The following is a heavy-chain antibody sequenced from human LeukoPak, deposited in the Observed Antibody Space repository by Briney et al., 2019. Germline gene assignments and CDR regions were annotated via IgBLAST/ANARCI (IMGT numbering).Heavy chain of an antibody. CDR2: IYYSGST. CDR1: GGSISSYY. Sequence: SETLSLTCTVSGGSISSYYWSWIRQPPGKGLEWIGYIYYSGSTNYNPSLKSRVTISVDTSKNQFSLKLSSVTAADTAVYYCARRVWFGELLPWFDPWGQGTLVTVSS. CDR3: ARRVWFGELLPWFDP. V-gene: IGHV4-59*12. D-gene: IGHD3-10*01. J-gene: IGHJ5*02.